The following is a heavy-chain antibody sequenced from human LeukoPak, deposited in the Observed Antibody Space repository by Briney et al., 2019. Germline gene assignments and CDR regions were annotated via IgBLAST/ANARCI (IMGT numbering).Heavy chain of an antibody. CDR3: VRAEVGTTLKYYYYYMDV. Sequence: GGSLRLSCAASGFTFSDYYTSWIRQAPGKGLEWVSYISSSRSTTYYADSVKGRCTISRDNGKNSMYLQMHSLRAEDTAVYYCVRAEVGTTLKYYYYYMDVWGKGTTVTVSS. V-gene: IGHV3-11*04. D-gene: IGHD1-26*01. J-gene: IGHJ6*03. CDR1: GFTFSDYY. CDR2: ISSSRSTT.